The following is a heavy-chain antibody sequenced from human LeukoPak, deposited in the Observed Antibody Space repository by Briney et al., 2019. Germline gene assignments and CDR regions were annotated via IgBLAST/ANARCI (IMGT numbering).Heavy chain of an antibody. D-gene: IGHD4-11*01. V-gene: IGHV3-33*01. CDR1: GFTFSSYG. J-gene: IGHJ5*02. Sequence: GGSLRLSCAASGFTFSSYGMHWVRQPPGKGLEWVAVIWYDGSNKYYADSVNGRFTISRDNSKNTLYLQMNSLRAEDTAVYYCARDKSNSNWFEPWGQGTLVTVSS. CDR3: ARDKSNSNWFEP. CDR2: IWYDGSNK.